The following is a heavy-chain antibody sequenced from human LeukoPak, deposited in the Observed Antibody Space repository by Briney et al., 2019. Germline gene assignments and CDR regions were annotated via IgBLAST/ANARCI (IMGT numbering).Heavy chain of an antibody. J-gene: IGHJ4*02. CDR1: GFTFSNYA. Sequence: GGSLRLSCVASGFTFSNYAMNWVRQAPGKGLEWVSVSGSGGDTYYVDSVKGRFTISRDNSKNTLYLQMNSLRAEDTAVYYCAKVLFQWDRTTDLFDYWGQGTLVTVSS. V-gene: IGHV3-23*01. D-gene: IGHD1-26*01. CDR3: AKVLFQWDRTTDLFDY. CDR2: SGSGGDT.